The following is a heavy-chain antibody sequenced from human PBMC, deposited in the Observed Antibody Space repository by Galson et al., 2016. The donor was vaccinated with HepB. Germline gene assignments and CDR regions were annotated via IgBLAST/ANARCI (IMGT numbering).Heavy chain of an antibody. CDR2: ISHDGNTK. CDR1: GFSFTHHA. J-gene: IGHJ4*02. CDR3: ASCTGISCPLRK. V-gene: IGHV3-30-3*01. D-gene: IGHD2-2*01. Sequence: SLRLSCAASGFSFTHHALHWVRQAPGKGLEWLALISHDGNTKYYADSVKGRFTVSRDNSENTLFLQMSGLRVEDTAVYYCASCTGISCPLRKWGQGTLVTVSS.